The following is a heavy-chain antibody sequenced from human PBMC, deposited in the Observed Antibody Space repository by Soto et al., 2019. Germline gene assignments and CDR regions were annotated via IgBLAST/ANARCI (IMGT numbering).Heavy chain of an antibody. D-gene: IGHD3-3*01. Sequence: QVQLVLSGAEVRKPGSSVMVSCKAPGGSFNKYIISWVRQAPGQGPEWMGGFVPVFGTAHYAQKFQGRVTITADESTTTVYMELSSLRSEDTAVYYCARDSLEWLSHRMDVWGQGTTVTVSS. V-gene: IGHV1-69*01. CDR3: ARDSLEWLSHRMDV. J-gene: IGHJ6*02. CDR2: FVPVFGTA. CDR1: GGSFNKYI.